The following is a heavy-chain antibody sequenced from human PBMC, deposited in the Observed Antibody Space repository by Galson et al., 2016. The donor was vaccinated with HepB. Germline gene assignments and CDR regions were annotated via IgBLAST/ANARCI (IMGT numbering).Heavy chain of an antibody. Sequence: SLRLSCAASGFPFGSDAFHWVRQAPGKGLEWVGRIKSYTAGGTTEYAAPMKGRFIFSRDESNNRLYLQMNSLKTEDTAVYYCTTSSTRGYTYGPSAYWGRGTLVAVAS. J-gene: IGHJ4*02. D-gene: IGHD5-18*01. CDR1: GFPFGSDA. CDR3: TTSSTRGYTYGPSAY. CDR2: IKSYTAGGTT. V-gene: IGHV3-15*01.